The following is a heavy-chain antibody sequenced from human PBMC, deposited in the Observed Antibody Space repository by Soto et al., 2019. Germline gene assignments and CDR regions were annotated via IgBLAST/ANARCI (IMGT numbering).Heavy chain of an antibody. Sequence: ASVKVSCKASGYTFTSYGIHWVRQAPGQRLEWMGWINAANGDTKYSPKFQGRVTITRDTSASTAYMELSSLRSEDTAVYYCVRRHVSATGIDWFEPCGQVTLVAVCS. CDR2: INAANGDT. CDR1: GYTFTSYG. V-gene: IGHV1-3*01. J-gene: IGHJ5*02. D-gene: IGHD6-13*01. CDR3: VRRHVSATGIDWFEP.